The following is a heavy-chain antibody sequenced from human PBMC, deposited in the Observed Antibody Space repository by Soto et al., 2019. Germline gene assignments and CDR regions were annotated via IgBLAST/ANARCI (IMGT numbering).Heavy chain of an antibody. Sequence: QTLSLTCAISGDSVSSNRAAWNWIRQSPSRGLEWLGRTYYRSKWYNDFAISVKSRITINADTSKNQFSLQLSSVTPEDTALYYCARRVTTETTAFDYWGKGTLVTVS. V-gene: IGHV6-1*01. CDR2: TYYRSKWYN. CDR3: ARRVTTETTAFDY. J-gene: IGHJ4*02. D-gene: IGHD1-1*01. CDR1: GDSVSSNRAA.